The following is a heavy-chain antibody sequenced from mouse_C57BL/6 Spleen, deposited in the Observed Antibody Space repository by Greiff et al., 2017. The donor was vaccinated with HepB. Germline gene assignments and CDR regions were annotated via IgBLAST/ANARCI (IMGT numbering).Heavy chain of an antibody. Sequence: QVQLQQSGAELARPGASVKLSCKASGYTFTSYGISWVKQRTGQGLEWIGEIYPRSGNTYYNEKFKGKATLTADKSSSTAYMELRSLTSEDSAVYFCARSYYSNERTWYFDYWGQGTTLTVSS. CDR3: ARSYYSNERTWYFDY. CDR1: GYTFTSYG. V-gene: IGHV1-81*01. J-gene: IGHJ2*01. CDR2: IYPRSGNT. D-gene: IGHD2-5*01.